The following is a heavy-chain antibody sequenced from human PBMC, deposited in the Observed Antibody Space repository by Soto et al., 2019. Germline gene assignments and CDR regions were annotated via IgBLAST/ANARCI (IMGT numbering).Heavy chain of an antibody. J-gene: IGHJ6*02. CDR3: ARRDCSGGSCYSGDYYGMDV. D-gene: IGHD2-15*01. V-gene: IGHV1-18*01. CDR2: ISAYNGNT. CDR1: GYTFTSYG. Sequence: ASVKVSCKASGYTFTSYGISWVRQAPGQGLEWMGWISAYNGNTNYAQKLQGRVTMTTDTSTSTAYMELRSLRSDDTAVYYCARRDCSGGSCYSGDYYGMDVWGQGTTVTVSS.